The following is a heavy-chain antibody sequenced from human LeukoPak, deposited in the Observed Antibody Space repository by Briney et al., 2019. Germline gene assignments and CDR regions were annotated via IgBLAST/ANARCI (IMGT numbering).Heavy chain of an antibody. D-gene: IGHD6-13*01. CDR2: IYYSGST. CDR3: ARGGAAAGKGVDY. Sequence: PSETLSLTCAVYGGSFSGYYWSWIRQPPGKGLEWIGYIYYSGSTYYNPSLKSRVTISVDTSKNQFSLKLSSVTAADTAVYYCARGGAAAGKGVDYWGQGTLVTVSS. V-gene: IGHV4-30-4*01. J-gene: IGHJ4*02. CDR1: GGSFSGYY.